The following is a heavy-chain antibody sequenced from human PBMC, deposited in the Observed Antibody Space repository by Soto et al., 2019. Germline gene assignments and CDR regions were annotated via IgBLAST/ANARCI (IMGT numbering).Heavy chain of an antibody. CDR2: INAGNGNT. CDR1: GYTFTSYA. V-gene: IGHV1-3*01. D-gene: IGHD6-19*01. CDR3: AREPRRAVALDY. Sequence: GALLKGSCKASGYTFTSYAMYWVRQAPGQRLEWMGWINAGNGNTKYSQKFQGRVTITRDTSASTAYMELSSLRSEDTAVYYCAREPRRAVALDYWGQGTRVTVSS. J-gene: IGHJ4*02.